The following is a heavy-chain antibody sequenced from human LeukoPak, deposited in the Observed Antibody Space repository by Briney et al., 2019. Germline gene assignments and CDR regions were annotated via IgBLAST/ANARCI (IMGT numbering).Heavy chain of an antibody. CDR1: GGSFSGYY. V-gene: IGHV4-34*03. CDR2: INHSGST. Sequence: SETLSLTCAVYGGSFSGYYWSWIRQPPGKGLEWIGEINHSGSTNYNPSLKSRVTISVNTSKNQFSLKLSSVTAADTAVYYCRGYCSGGSCYSGDYWGQGTLVTVSS. J-gene: IGHJ4*02. CDR3: RGYCSGGSCYSGDY. D-gene: IGHD2-15*01.